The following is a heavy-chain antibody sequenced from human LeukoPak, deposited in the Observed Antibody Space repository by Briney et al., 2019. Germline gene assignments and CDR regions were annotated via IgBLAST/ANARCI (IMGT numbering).Heavy chain of an antibody. J-gene: IGHJ4*02. CDR2: ISYDGNTK. CDR3: ARTIVVVTGPWDC. CDR1: GFTFSSYA. V-gene: IGHV3-30*04. D-gene: IGHD2-21*02. Sequence: PGGSLRLSCAASGFTFSSYAMHWGRQAPGKGLEWVAVISYDGNTKEYADSVKGRFTISRDNSKNTLYLQMNSLRVEDTAVYYCARTIVVVTGPWDCWGQGTLVTVSS.